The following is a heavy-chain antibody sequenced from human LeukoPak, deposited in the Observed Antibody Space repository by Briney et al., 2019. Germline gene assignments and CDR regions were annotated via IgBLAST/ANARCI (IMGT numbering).Heavy chain of an antibody. CDR3: AELGITMIGGV. CDR2: ISSSSGSTI. V-gene: IGHV3-48*04. CDR1: GFTFSSYS. J-gene: IGHJ6*04. D-gene: IGHD3-10*02. Sequence: QPGGSLRLSCAASGFTFSSYSMNWVRQAPGKGLEWVSSISSSSGSTIYYADSVKGRFTISRDNAKNSLYLQMNSLRAEDTAVYYCAELGITMIGGVWGKGTTVTISS.